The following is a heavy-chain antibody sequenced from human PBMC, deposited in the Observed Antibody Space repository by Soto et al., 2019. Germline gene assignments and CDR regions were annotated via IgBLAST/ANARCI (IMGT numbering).Heavy chain of an antibody. J-gene: IGHJ4*02. CDR2: IYPGDSDT. D-gene: IGHD3-22*01. Sequence: GESLKISCKGSGYSFTSYWIGWVRQMPGKGLEWMGIIYPGDSDTRYSPSFQGQVTISADKSISTAYLQWSSLKASDTAMYYCASQLWYYDSSGYYYFDYWGQGTLVTVSS. CDR3: ASQLWYYDSSGYYYFDY. CDR1: GYSFTSYW. V-gene: IGHV5-51*01.